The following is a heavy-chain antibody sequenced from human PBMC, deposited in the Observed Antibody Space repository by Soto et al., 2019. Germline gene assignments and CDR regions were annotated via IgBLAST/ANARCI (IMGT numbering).Heavy chain of an antibody. CDR1: GGSISGYY. Sequence: VQLQESGPRLVRPSETLSLSCTVSGGSISGYYWNWIRQPPGRGLEWIGYISNTGNTNYNPYLKSRVSITVDTSNNPGSLNLRAVTAEDTALYYWARDSAVGSSKRGFEYWGQGTLVTVSS. J-gene: IGHJ4*02. V-gene: IGHV4-59*01. CDR3: ARDSAVGSSKRGFEY. D-gene: IGHD2-2*01. CDR2: ISNTGNT.